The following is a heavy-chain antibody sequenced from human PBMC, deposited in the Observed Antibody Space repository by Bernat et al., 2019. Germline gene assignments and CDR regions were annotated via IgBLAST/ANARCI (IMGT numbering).Heavy chain of an antibody. V-gene: IGHV3-30*18. CDR1: GFTFSSYG. CDR2: ISYDGSNK. CDR3: AKDGYSSGWSLNYEYYMDV. J-gene: IGHJ6*03. D-gene: IGHD6-19*01. Sequence: QVQLVESGGGAVQPGRSLRLSCAASGFTFSSYGMHWVRQAPGKGLEWVAVISYDGSNKYYADSVKGRFTISRDKSKNTLYLQMNSQRAEDTAVYYCAKDGYSSGWSLNYEYYMDVWGKGTTVTVSS.